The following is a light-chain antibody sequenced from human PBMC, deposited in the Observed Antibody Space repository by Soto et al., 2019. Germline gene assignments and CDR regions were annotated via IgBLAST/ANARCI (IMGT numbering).Light chain of an antibody. V-gene: IGKV1-5*03. J-gene: IGKJ1*01. Sequence: DIHMTQSPSTLSASVGDRVTITCRASQSISVWLAWYQQKPGKAPNLLIYKTSSLETGVPSRFSGSGSGTAFTLTIGSLQPDDFATYYCQHYNDYSWTFGQGPKVEIK. CDR2: KTS. CDR3: QHYNDYSWT. CDR1: QSISVW.